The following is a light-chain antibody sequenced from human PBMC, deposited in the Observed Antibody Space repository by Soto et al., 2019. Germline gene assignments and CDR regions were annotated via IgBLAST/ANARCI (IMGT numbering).Light chain of an antibody. CDR3: QTWGTGIQAV. V-gene: IGLV4-69*01. CDR2: VTGDGSH. J-gene: IGLJ7*01. Sequence: QLVLTQSPSASASLGASVKLTCTLSSGHSSYAIAWHQQQPEKGPRYLMKVTGDGSHTKGDGIPDRFSGSSSGPERYLTISSLQSEDEADYYCQTWGTGIQAVFGGGTKLTVL. CDR1: SGHSSYA.